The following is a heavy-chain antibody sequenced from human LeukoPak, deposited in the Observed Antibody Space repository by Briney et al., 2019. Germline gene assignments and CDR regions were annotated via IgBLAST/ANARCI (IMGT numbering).Heavy chain of an antibody. D-gene: IGHD3-16*02. Sequence: TASETLSPTCTVSGGSISSYYWSWIRQPPGKGLEWIGYIYYSGSTNYNPSLKSRVTISVDTSKNQFSLKLSSVTAADTAVYYCARGPLYYFDYWGQGTLVTVSS. CDR2: IYYSGST. CDR1: GGSISSYY. J-gene: IGHJ4*02. V-gene: IGHV4-59*01. CDR3: ARGPLYYFDY.